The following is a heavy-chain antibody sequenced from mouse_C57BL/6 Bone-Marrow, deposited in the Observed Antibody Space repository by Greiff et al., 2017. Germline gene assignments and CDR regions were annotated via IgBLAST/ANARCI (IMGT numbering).Heavy chain of an antibody. CDR2: IYPGSGNT. D-gene: IGHD4-1*01. CDR3: ARSLGPYYFDY. V-gene: IGHV1-76*01. J-gene: IGHJ2*01. Sequence: VQLQQSGAELVRPGASVKLSCKASGYTFTDYYINWVKQRPGQGLEWIARIYPGSGNTYYNEKFKGKATLTAEKSSSTAYMQLSSLTSENSAVYFWARSLGPYYFDYGGQGTTLTVTS. CDR1: GYTFTDYY.